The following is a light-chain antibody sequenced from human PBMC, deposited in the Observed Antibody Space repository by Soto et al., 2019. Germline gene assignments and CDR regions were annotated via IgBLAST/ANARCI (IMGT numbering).Light chain of an antibody. CDR1: SSDVGGYNY. Sequence: QSALTQPASVSGSPGQSITISCTGTSSDVGGYNYVSWYQQHPGKAPKLMIYEVSNRPSGVSNRFSGSKSGNTASLTIPGLQAEEDADYYCSSYTISSTRYVFATGTKAIVL. CDR2: EVS. V-gene: IGLV2-14*01. J-gene: IGLJ1*01. CDR3: SSYTISSTRYV.